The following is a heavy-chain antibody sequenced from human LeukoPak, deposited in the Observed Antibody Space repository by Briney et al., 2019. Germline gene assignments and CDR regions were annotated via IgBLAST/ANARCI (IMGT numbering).Heavy chain of an antibody. D-gene: IGHD3-10*01. CDR1: GGSISSGRYY. CDR3: ASIPITMVRGVIIIYYGMDL. V-gene: IGHV4-61*02. J-gene: IGHJ6*02. CDR2: IYTSGST. Sequence: TLSLTCTVSGGSISSGRYYWSWIRQPAGKGLEWIGRIYTSGSTNYNPSLKSRVTISVDPSKNQFSLELRSVPAADPAVYYCASIPITMVRGVIIIYYGMDLWGQGTTVTGSS.